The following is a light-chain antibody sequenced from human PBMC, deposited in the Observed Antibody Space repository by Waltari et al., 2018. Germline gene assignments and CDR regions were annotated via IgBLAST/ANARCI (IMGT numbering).Light chain of an antibody. Sequence: QAVVTQEPSLTVSPGGTVTLTCASSTGTGTSGDYPHWFQQKPGQAPKTLIYDTNKKVSWTPARFSGSLGWDKAVLTLSGAQPEDEAEYYCWLFYSGAWVFGGGTRLTVL. CDR1: TGTGTSGDY. CDR2: DTN. J-gene: IGLJ2*01. V-gene: IGLV7-46*01. CDR3: WLFYSGAWV.